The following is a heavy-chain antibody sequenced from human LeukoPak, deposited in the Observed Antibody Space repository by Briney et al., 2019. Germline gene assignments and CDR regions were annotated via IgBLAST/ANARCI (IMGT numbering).Heavy chain of an antibody. Sequence: GGSLRLSCAASGFTFSSYAMSWVRQAPGKGLEWVSAISGSGGSTYYADSVKGRFTISRDNSKNTLYLQMNSLRAEDTAVYYCAKDDYSNYGYYYYGMDAWGQGTTVTVSS. CDR3: AKDDYSNYGYYYYGMDA. D-gene: IGHD4-11*01. CDR1: GFTFSSYA. J-gene: IGHJ6*02. CDR2: ISGSGGST. V-gene: IGHV3-23*01.